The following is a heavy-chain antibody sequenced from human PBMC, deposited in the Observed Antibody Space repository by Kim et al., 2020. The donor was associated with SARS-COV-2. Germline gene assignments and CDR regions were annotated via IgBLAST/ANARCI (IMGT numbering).Heavy chain of an antibody. CDR3: ARGFGISGPTAVAGMGDY. CDR1: GYTFTGYY. CDR2: INPNSGGT. D-gene: IGHD6-19*01. Sequence: ASVKVSCKASGYTFTGYYMHWVRQAPGQGLEWMGWINPNSGGTNYAQKFQGRVTMTRDTSISTAYMELSRLRSDDTAVYYCARGFGISGPTAVAGMGDYWGQGTLVTVSS. V-gene: IGHV1-2*02. J-gene: IGHJ4*02.